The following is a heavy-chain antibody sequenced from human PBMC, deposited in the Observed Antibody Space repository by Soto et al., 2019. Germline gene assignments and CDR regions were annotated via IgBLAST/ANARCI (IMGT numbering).Heavy chain of an antibody. D-gene: IGHD2-15*01. V-gene: IGHV3-21*01. Sequence: PGGSLRLSCAASGFTFSSYSMNWVRQAPGKWLEWVSSISSSSSYIYYADSVKGRFTISRDNAKNSLYLQMNSLRAEDTAVYYCAKGGPGGAFDYWGQGXLVTVYS. CDR2: ISSSSSYI. CDR1: GFTFSSYS. CDR3: AKGGPGGAFDY. J-gene: IGHJ4*02.